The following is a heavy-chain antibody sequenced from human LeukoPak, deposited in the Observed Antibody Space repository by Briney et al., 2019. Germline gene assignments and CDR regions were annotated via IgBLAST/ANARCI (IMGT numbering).Heavy chain of an antibody. CDR1: GFTFSSYG. CDR3: ARDYYGSGSYSNWFDP. J-gene: IGHJ5*02. CDR2: ISYDGSNK. Sequence: PGGSLRLSCAASGFTFSSYGMHWVRQAPGKGLEWVAVISYDGSNKYYADSVKGRFTISRDNSKNTLYLQMNSLRAEDTAVYYCARDYYGSGSYSNWFDPWGQGTLVTVSS. V-gene: IGHV3-30*03. D-gene: IGHD3-10*01.